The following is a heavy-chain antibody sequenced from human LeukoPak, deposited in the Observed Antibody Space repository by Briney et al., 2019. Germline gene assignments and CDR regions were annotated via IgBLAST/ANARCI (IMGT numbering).Heavy chain of an antibody. Sequence: GESLKISCKGSGYSFTTYWIAWVRQMPEKGLEWMGIIYPGDSDTRYSPSFQGQVTISADKSISTAYLQWSSLKASDTAMYYCARHGGPYCSGGSCYSGPPYDWGQGTLVTVSS. D-gene: IGHD2-15*01. CDR3: ARHGGPYCSGGSCYSGPPYD. CDR2: IYPGDSDT. J-gene: IGHJ4*02. V-gene: IGHV5-51*01. CDR1: GYSFTTYW.